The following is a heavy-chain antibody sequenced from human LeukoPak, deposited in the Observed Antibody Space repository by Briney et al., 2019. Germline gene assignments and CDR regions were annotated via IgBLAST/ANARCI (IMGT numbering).Heavy chain of an antibody. CDR1: GGSFSGYY. V-gene: IGHV4-34*01. CDR3: ARGVIQRRHYYGSGSYLVWFDP. Sequence: SETLSLTCAVYGGSFSGYYRSWIRQPPGKGLEWIGEINHSGSTNYNPSLKSRVTISVDTSKNQFSLKLSSVTAADTAVYYCARGVIQRRHYYGSGSYLVWFDPWGQGTLVTVSS. D-gene: IGHD3-10*01. J-gene: IGHJ5*02. CDR2: INHSGST.